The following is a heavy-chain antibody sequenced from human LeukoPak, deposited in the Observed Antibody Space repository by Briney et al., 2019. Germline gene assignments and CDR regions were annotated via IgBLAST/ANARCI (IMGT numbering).Heavy chain of an antibody. J-gene: IGHJ4*02. Sequence: GGSLRLSCAASGFTFSSYAMSWVRQAPGKGLEWVSAISGSGGSTYYADSVKGRFTISRDNSKNTLYLQMNSLRAEDTAVYYRAKDRRRDGYNYGSYWGQGTLVTVSS. V-gene: IGHV3-23*01. CDR1: GFTFSSYA. CDR2: ISGSGGST. CDR3: AKDRRRDGYNYGSY. D-gene: IGHD5-24*01.